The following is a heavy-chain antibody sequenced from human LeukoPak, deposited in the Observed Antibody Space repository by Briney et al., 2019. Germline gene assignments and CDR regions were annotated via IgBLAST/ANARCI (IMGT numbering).Heavy chain of an antibody. J-gene: IGHJ4*02. CDR2: IYYSGST. Sequence: PSETLSLTCTVSGGSISSSSYYWGWIRQPPGKGLEWIGSIYYSGSTYYNPSLKSRVTISVDTSKNQFSLKLSSVTAADTAVYYCASNYGSGYWGQGTLVTVSS. CDR3: ASNYGSGY. D-gene: IGHD3-10*01. CDR1: GGSISSSSYY. V-gene: IGHV4-39*07.